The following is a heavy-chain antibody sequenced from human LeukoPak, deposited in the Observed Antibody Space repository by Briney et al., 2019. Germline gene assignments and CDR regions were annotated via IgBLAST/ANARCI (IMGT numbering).Heavy chain of an antibody. Sequence: PGGSLRLSCTDSGSTFSSYSMNWVRRAPGKGLEWVSYISGDSDSVYYADSVKGRFTISRDNAKNSLYLQMNSLTVEDTAVYYCARATDRGFYYYYYMDVWGKGTTVTVSS. CDR2: ISGDSDSV. CDR1: GSTFSSYS. V-gene: IGHV3-48*01. D-gene: IGHD2-15*01. CDR3: ARATDRGFYYYYYMDV. J-gene: IGHJ6*03.